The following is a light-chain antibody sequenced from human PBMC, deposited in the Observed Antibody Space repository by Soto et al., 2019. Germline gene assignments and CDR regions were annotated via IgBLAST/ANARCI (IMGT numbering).Light chain of an antibody. V-gene: IGKV1-9*01. CDR3: QQFNSYQLT. CDR2: AAS. J-gene: IGKJ4*01. Sequence: IQLTQSPSSLSASVGDRVTITCRASQGIRSYLAWYQRKPGKAPKLLIYAASTLQSGVPSRFSGSGSGTDFTLTISSLQPEDFETYYCQQFNSYQLTFGGGTQMDIX. CDR1: QGIRSY.